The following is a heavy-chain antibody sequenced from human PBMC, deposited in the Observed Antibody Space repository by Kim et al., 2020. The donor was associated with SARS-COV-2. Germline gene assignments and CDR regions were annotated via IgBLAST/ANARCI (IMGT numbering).Heavy chain of an antibody. J-gene: IGHJ4*02. CDR3: AGDTGGSLDY. V-gene: IGHV1-2*02. CDR2: GT. Sequence: GTNYAQKCQGRDTMTRDTSISTAYMELSRLRPDDTAVYYCAGDTGGSLDYWGQGTLVTVSS. D-gene: IGHD3-10*01.